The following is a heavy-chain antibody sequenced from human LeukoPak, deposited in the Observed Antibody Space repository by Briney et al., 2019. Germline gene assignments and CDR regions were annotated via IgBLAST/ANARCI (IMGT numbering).Heavy chain of an antibody. V-gene: IGHV3-30*03. CDR2: ISYDGSNK. J-gene: IGHJ3*02. D-gene: IGHD6-13*01. CDR1: GFTFSSYG. CDR3: VRVDVGSLDAFDI. Sequence: SGRSLRLSCAASGFTFSSYGMHWVRQAPGKGLEWVAVISYDGSNKYYADSVKGRFTISRDNSKNTLYLQMNSLRAEDTAVYYCVRVDVGSLDAFDIWGQGTMVTVSS.